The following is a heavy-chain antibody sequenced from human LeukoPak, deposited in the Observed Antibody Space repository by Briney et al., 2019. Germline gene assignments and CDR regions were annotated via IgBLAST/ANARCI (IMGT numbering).Heavy chain of an antibody. CDR3: ARASIFGVVIIPVGWYFDL. CDR2: ISGSGGST. D-gene: IGHD3-3*01. V-gene: IGHV3-23*01. J-gene: IGHJ2*01. CDR1: GFTFSSYA. Sequence: GGSLRLSCAASGFTFSSYAMSWVRQAPGKGLEWVSAISGSGGSTYYADSVKGRFTISRDNAKNSLYLQMNSLRAEDTAVYYCARASIFGVVIIPVGWYFDLWGRGTLVTVSS.